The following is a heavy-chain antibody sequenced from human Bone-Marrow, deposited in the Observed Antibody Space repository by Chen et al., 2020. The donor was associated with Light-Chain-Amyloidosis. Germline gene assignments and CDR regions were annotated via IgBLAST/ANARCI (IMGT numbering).Heavy chain of an antibody. V-gene: IGHV4-38-2*01. CDR1: GYSISSDYY. CDR3: VRGCFYGGCPMAGLDH. D-gene: IGHD3-16*01. J-gene: IGHJ4*02. CDR2: IHRSGNT. Sequence: QVQLQESGPGLVKPADTLSLTCDVSGYSISSDYYWDWIRQPPGKGLEWIGSIHRSGNTYYNPPLKSRLTISVDTSKNQFSLNLNSVTAADTAVYYCVRGCFYGGCPMAGLDHWGQGTLVTVSS.